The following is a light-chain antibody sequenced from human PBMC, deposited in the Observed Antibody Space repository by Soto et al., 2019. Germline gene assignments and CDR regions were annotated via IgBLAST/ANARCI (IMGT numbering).Light chain of an antibody. V-gene: IGLV1-40*01. Sequence: ELTQPLSVSGDPGQRVTISCTGSSSNIGAGYDVHWYQQLPGTGPKLLISGNSNRPSGVPDRFSGSKSGTSASLAITGLQAEDEADYYCQSYDSSLSGVVFGGGTKLTVL. CDR3: QSYDSSLSGVV. J-gene: IGLJ2*01. CDR1: SSNIGAGYD. CDR2: GNS.